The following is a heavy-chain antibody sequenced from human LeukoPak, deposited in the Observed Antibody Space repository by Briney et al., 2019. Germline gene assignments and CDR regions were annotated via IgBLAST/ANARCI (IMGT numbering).Heavy chain of an antibody. CDR3: AREYSSSSGRAFDI. Sequence: GGSLRLSCAASGFTFSSYSMNWVRQAPGKGLEWVSYISSSGSTIYYADSVKGRFTISRDNAKNSLYLQMNSLRAEDTAVYYCAREYSSSSGRAFDIWGQGTMVTVSS. CDR1: GFTFSSYS. V-gene: IGHV3-48*01. CDR2: ISSSGSTI. D-gene: IGHD6-6*01. J-gene: IGHJ3*02.